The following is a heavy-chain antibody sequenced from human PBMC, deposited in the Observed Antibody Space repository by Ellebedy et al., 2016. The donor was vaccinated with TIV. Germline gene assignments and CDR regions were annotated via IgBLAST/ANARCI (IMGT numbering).Heavy chain of an antibody. CDR2: IYYSGST. D-gene: IGHD3-10*01. J-gene: IGHJ5*02. V-gene: IGHV4-59*01. CDR3: AREIWFGELKWFDP. Sequence: MPSETLSLTCTVSGGSISSYYWSWIRQPPGKGLEWIGYIYYSGSTNYNPSLKSRVTISVDTSKNQFSLKLRSVTAADTAVYYCAREIWFGELKWFDPWGQGTLVTVSS. CDR1: GGSISSYY.